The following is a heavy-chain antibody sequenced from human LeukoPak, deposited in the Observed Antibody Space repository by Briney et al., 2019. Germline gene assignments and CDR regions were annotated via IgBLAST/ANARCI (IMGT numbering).Heavy chain of an antibody. CDR1: GGSISSSSYY. CDR3: ARHSFDWVLQRTYYFDY. D-gene: IGHD3-9*01. CDR2: IYYSGST. V-gene: IGHV4-39*01. J-gene: IGHJ4*02. Sequence: SETLSLTCTVSGGSISSSSYYWGWIRQPPGKGLEWIGSIYYSGSTYYNPSLRSRVLISVDTSKNHFSLKLSSVTAADTAVYYCARHSFDWVLQRTYYFDYWGQGTLVTVSS.